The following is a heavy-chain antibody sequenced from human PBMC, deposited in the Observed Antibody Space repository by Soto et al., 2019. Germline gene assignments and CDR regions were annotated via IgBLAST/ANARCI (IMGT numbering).Heavy chain of an antibody. CDR3: ASTLIHDYGDYGPLGY. D-gene: IGHD4-17*01. CDR1: GGSISSYY. V-gene: IGHV4-59*01. Sequence: PSETLSLTCTVSGGSISSYYWSWIRQPPGKGLEWIGYIYYSGSTNYNPSLKSRVTISVDTSKNQFSLKLSSVTAADTAVYYCASTLIHDYGDYGPLGYWGQGTLVTVSS. CDR2: IYYSGST. J-gene: IGHJ4*02.